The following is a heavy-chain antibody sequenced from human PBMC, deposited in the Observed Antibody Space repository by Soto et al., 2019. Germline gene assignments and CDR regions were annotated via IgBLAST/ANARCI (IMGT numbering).Heavy chain of an antibody. D-gene: IGHD7-27*01. CDR1: GFTVRSIY. CDR3: VRPLGRADGMDV. Sequence: GGSLRLSCAVLGFTVRSIYTSWVRQAPGQGLELVALMYSFGEIFYADSVKGRFRFSRDDSKNSLVLEMNSLRVEDTAVYYCVRPLGRADGMDVFGQGTPVPFSS. V-gene: IGHV3-53*01. CDR2: MYSFGEI. J-gene: IGHJ6*01.